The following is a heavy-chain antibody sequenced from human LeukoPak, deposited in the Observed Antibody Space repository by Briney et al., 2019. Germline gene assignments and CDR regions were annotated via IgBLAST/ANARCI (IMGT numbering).Heavy chain of an antibody. CDR2: INPDSGGA. V-gene: IGHV1-2*06. J-gene: IGHJ4*02. CDR1: GYTFTSYG. Sequence: ASVKVSCKASGYTFTSYGISWVRQAPGQGLEWVGRINPDSGGAKYAQKFQGRVTLTWDTSISTAYMELSRLRSDDTAVYYCARVDGGSYDWGQGTLVTVSS. D-gene: IGHD1-26*01. CDR3: ARVDGGSYD.